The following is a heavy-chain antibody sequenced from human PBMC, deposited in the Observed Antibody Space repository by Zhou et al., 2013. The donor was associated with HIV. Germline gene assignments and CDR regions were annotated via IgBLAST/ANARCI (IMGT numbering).Heavy chain of an antibody. J-gene: IGHJ3*01. CDR3: TTDRQLEQILENSFYV. Sequence: QVQLIQSGAEVKKPGASVWVSCHVSGYTLNDLSIHWVRQSPGGGLEWMGRYDAEFGAAITAHSFQGRVLLTGDTSTDTATMQLKSLMSDDTATYFCTTDRQLEQILENSFYVWGQGT. V-gene: IGHV1-24*01. CDR1: GYTLNDLS. D-gene: IGHD3-3*01. CDR2: YDAEFGAA.